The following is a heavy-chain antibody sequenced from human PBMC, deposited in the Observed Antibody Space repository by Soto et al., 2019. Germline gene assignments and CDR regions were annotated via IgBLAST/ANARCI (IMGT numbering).Heavy chain of an antibody. CDR2: INTDGSRT. CDR1: GFTVGNYW. CDR3: AREAILAGLCYFDY. D-gene: IGHD3-3*02. J-gene: IGHJ4*02. V-gene: IGHV3-74*03. Sequence: PGGALTLSCAAAGFTVGNYWMHWVRQAPGKGLVWVSRINTDGSRTTYADSVKGRFTISRDNAKNTLYLQMNSLRAEDSAVYYCAREAILAGLCYFDYRGPGTLFPASP.